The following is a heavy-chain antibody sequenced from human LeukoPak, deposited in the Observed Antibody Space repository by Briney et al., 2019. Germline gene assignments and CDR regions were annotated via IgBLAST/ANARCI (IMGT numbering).Heavy chain of an antibody. CDR1: GFTFSTYR. CDR3: AREGSKNGYNFPIDY. Sequence: GGSLRLSCAASGFTFSTYRMNWVRQAPGKGLEWVSSISSSSSYIYYADSVKGRFTISRDNAKNSLYLQMNGLRAEDTAVYYCAREGSKNGYNFPIDYWGQGTLVTVSS. J-gene: IGHJ4*02. D-gene: IGHD5-24*01. V-gene: IGHV3-21*01. CDR2: ISSSSSYI.